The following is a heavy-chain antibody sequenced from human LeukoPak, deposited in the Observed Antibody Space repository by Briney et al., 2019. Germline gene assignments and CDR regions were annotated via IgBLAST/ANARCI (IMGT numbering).Heavy chain of an antibody. V-gene: IGHV5-51*01. CDR2: IYPGDSDT. CDR1: GYSFTDFW. Sequence: GESLKISCKGSGYSFTDFWIAWVRQMPGQGLEWMGIIYPGDSDTRYSPSFQGQVTISADKSTSTAYLQWSSLRASDTAIYYCARLFGSTWPFDYWGQGTLVTVSS. D-gene: IGHD6-13*01. CDR3: ARLFGSTWPFDY. J-gene: IGHJ4*02.